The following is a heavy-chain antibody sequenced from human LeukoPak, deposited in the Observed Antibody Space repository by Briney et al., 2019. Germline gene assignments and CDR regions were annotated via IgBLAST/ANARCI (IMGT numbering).Heavy chain of an antibody. Sequence: GSLRLSCAASGFTFSSYSMNWVRQAPGKGLEWVSSISSSSSYIYYADSVKGRFTISRDNAKNSLYLQMNSLRAEDTAVYYCARGGHYDFWSGYSEVNAFDIWGQGTMVTVSS. CDR2: ISSSSSYI. J-gene: IGHJ3*02. CDR1: GFTFSSYS. V-gene: IGHV3-21*01. D-gene: IGHD3-3*01. CDR3: ARGGHYDFWSGYSEVNAFDI.